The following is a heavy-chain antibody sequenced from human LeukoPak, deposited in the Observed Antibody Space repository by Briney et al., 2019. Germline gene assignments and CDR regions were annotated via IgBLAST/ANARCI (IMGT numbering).Heavy chain of an antibody. CDR3: AKDLLRYYYDSSGPPRNDAFDI. CDR2: IGGSGGST. J-gene: IGHJ3*02. Sequence: GGSLRLSCAASGFTFSSYAMSWVRQAPGKGLEWVSAIGGSGGSTYYADSVKGRFTISRDNSKNTLYLQMNSLRAEDTAVYYCAKDLLRYYYDSSGPPRNDAFDIWGQGTMVTVSS. CDR1: GFTFSSYA. V-gene: IGHV3-23*01. D-gene: IGHD3-22*01.